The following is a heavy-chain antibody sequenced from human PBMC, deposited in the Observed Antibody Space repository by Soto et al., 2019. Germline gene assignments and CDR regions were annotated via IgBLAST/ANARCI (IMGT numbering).Heavy chain of an antibody. D-gene: IGHD4-17*01. V-gene: IGHV3-23*01. CDR1: GFTFSSYA. CDR2: ISGSGGST. Sequence: PGGSLRLSCAASGFTFSSYAMSWVRQAPGKGLEWVSGISGSGGSTYYADSVKGRFTISRDNSKNTLYLQMNSLRVEDTAVYYCAKNYGEYGWFDPWGQGTLVTVSS. J-gene: IGHJ5*02. CDR3: AKNYGEYGWFDP.